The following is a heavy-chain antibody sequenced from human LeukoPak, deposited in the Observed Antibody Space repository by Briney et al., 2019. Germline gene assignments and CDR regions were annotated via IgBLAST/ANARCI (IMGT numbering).Heavy chain of an antibody. J-gene: IGHJ1*01. V-gene: IGHV4-34*01. D-gene: IGHD6-19*01. CDR3: ARGKDSSGWYRRYFQH. Sequence: SETLSLTCTVSGGSISSYYWSWIRQPPGKGLEWIGEINHSGSTNYNPSLKSRVTISVDTSKNQFSLKLSSVTAADTAVYYCARGKDSSGWYRRYFQHWGQGTLVTVSS. CDR2: INHSGST. CDR1: GGSISSYY.